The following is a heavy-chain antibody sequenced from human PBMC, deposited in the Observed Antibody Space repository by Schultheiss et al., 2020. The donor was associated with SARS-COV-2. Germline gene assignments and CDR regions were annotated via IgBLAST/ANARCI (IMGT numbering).Heavy chain of an antibody. J-gene: IGHJ5*02. CDR1: GDSVSSNSAA. V-gene: IGHV6-1*01. CDR2: TYYRSKWYN. CDR3: ARDRCSSTSCYLNWFDP. Sequence: SQTLSLTCAIPGDSVSSNSAAWNWIRQSPSRGLEWLGRTYYRSKWYNDYAVSVKSRITINPDTSKNQFSLKLSSVTAADTAVYYCARDRCSSTSCYLNWFDPWGQGTLVTVSS. D-gene: IGHD2-2*01.